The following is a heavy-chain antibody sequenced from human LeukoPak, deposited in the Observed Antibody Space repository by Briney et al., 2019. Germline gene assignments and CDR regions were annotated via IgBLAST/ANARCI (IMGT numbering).Heavy chain of an antibody. J-gene: IGHJ4*02. V-gene: IGHV1-2*06. CDR3: ARAGYSYGYEPFDY. CDR2: INPSSGGT. CDR1: GYTFTGYY. D-gene: IGHD5-18*01. Sequence: ASVKVSCKASGYTFTGYYMHWVRQAPGQGLEWMGRINPSSGGTNYAQKFQGRVTMTRDTSISTAYMELSRLRSDDTAVYYCARAGYSYGYEPFDYWGQGTLVTVSS.